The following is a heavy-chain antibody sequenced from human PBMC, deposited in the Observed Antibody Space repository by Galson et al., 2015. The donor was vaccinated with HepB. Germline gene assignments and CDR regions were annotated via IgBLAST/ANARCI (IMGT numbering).Heavy chain of an antibody. J-gene: IGHJ2*01. CDR2: LTGNGGTT. CDR3: ARERESSGYFGYFDL. V-gene: IGHV3-64*01. D-gene: IGHD3-22*01. Sequence: SLRLSCAASGFTFSNYAMHWVRQAPGKGPEYVSALTGNGGTTHYANSVKGRFTISGDISRNTMYLQTDSLRPEDTAVYYCARERESSGYFGYFDLWGRGTPVIVSS. CDR1: GFTFSNYA.